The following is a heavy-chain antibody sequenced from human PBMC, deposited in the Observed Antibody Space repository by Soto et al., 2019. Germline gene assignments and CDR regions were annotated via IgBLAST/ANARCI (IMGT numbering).Heavy chain of an antibody. CDR3: ARDGCSGGSCYISYYYSYMDV. J-gene: IGHJ6*03. D-gene: IGHD2-15*01. CDR2: IIPILGIA. V-gene: IGHV1-69*08. CDR1: GGTFSSYT. Sequence: QVQLVQSGAEVKKPGSSVKVSCKASGGTFSSYTISWVRQAPGQGLEWMGRIIPILGIANYAQKFQGRVTITADKSTSTAYMELSSLRSEDTAVYYCARDGCSGGSCYISYYYSYMDVWGKGTTVTVSS.